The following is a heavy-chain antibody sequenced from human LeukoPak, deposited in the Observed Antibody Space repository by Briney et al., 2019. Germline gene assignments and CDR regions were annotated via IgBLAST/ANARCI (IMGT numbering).Heavy chain of an antibody. CDR3: ARDFSFLELLDY. CDR1: RYTFTGYY. D-gene: IGHD1-7*01. V-gene: IGHV1-2*02. Sequence: ASVKVSCKASRYTFTGYYMHWARQAPGQGLEWVGWINPNSGGTNYAQKFQGRVTMTRDTSISTAYMELSRLRSDGTAVYYCARDFSFLELLDYWGQGTLVTVSS. CDR2: INPNSGGT. J-gene: IGHJ4*02.